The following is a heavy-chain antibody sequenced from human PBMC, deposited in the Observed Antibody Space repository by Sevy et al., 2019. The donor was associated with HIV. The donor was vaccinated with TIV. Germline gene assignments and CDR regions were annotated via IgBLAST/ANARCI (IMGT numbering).Heavy chain of an antibody. V-gene: IGHV1-69*13. CDR3: ARDGHTVTTVYAFDI. Sequence: ASVKVSCKASGGTFSSYAISWVRQAPGQGLEWMGGIIPIVGTANYAQKFQGRVTITADESTSTAYMELSSLRSEDTAVYYCARDGHTVTTVYAFDIWGQGTMVTVSS. J-gene: IGHJ3*02. CDR1: GGTFSSYA. CDR2: IIPIVGTA. D-gene: IGHD4-4*01.